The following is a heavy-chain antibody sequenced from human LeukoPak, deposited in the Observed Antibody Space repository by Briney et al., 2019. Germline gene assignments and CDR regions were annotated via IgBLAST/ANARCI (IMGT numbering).Heavy chain of an antibody. CDR2: MNPSGST. CDR1: GGSFSGYY. V-gene: IGHV4-34*01. CDR3: ARGRQDVTMIVVVMTAASYYLDV. J-gene: IGHJ6*03. Sequence: SETLSLTCAVYGGSFSGYYWTWIRQTPEKGLEWIGEMNPSGSTNYNPSLKSRVTISVDTSKNQFSLELSSVTAADTAVYYCARGRQDVTMIVVVMTAASYYLDVWGKGTTITVS. D-gene: IGHD3-22*01.